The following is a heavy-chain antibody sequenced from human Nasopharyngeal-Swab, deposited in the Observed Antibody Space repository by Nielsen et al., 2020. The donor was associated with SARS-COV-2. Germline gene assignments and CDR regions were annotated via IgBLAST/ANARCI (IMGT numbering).Heavy chain of an antibody. CDR1: GFTFAAYA. CDR3: AKLPTIRSDDFDI. J-gene: IGHJ3*02. CDR2: ISWNSGSI. D-gene: IGHD5-24*01. Sequence: GGSLRLSSAASGFTFAAYAMHWVPLAPGKGLEWVSGISWNSGSIGYADSVKGRFTISRDNAKNSLYLQMNSLRAEDTALYYCAKLPTIRSDDFDIWGQGTMVTVSS. V-gene: IGHV3-9*01.